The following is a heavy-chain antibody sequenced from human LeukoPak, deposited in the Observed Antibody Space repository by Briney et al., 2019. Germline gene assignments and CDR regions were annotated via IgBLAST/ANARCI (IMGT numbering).Heavy chain of an antibody. Sequence: GRSLRLSCAASGFTFSNFWMHWVRQAPGKGLEWVSSISSSSSYIYYADSVKGRFTISRDNAKNSLYLQMNSLRAEDTAVYYCARGRSSMVRGYYYYYMDVWGKGTTVTISS. CDR2: ISSSSSYI. D-gene: IGHD3-10*01. CDR1: GFTFSNFW. J-gene: IGHJ6*03. CDR3: ARGRSSMVRGYYYYYMDV. V-gene: IGHV3-21*01.